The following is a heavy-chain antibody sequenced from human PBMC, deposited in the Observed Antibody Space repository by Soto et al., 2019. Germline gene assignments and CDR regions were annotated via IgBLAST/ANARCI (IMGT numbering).Heavy chain of an antibody. CDR3: ARDCSGGSCSAPYYYYGMDV. Sequence: SETLSLTCTVSGGSISSGDYYWSWIRQPPGKGLEWIGYIYYSGSTYYNPSLKSRVTISVDTSKNQFSLKLSSVTAADTAVYYCARDCSGGSCSAPYYYYGMDVWGQGTTVTVS. CDR1: GGSISSGDYY. J-gene: IGHJ6*02. V-gene: IGHV4-30-4*01. D-gene: IGHD2-15*01. CDR2: IYYSGST.